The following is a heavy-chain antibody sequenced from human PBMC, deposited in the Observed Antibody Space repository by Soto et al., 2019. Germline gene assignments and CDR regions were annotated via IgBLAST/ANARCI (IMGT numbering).Heavy chain of an antibody. V-gene: IGHV1-2*02. J-gene: IGHJ4*02. CDR2: INPNSGGT. Sequence: GGSVQVSRKASCYTFTGYYMHLVRQAPGQGLEWMGWINPNSGGTNYAQKFQGRVTMTRDTSISTAYMELSRLRSDDTAVYYCARMWLAYDYWGQGTLVTVSS. D-gene: IGHD6-19*01. CDR1: CYTFTGYY. CDR3: ARMWLAYDY.